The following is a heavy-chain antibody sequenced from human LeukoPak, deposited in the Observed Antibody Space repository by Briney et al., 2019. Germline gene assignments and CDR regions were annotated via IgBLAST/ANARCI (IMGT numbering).Heavy chain of an antibody. J-gene: IGHJ4*02. CDR2: IYYSGST. Sequence: SETLSLTCTVSGGSISSSSYYWGWIRQPPGKGLEWIGSIYYSGSTYYNPSLKSRVTISVDTSKNQFSLKLSSVTAADTAVYYCARHRLNYDFWSGYYFDYWGQGTLVTVFS. CDR1: GGSISSSSYY. D-gene: IGHD3-3*01. V-gene: IGHV4-39*01. CDR3: ARHRLNYDFWSGYYFDY.